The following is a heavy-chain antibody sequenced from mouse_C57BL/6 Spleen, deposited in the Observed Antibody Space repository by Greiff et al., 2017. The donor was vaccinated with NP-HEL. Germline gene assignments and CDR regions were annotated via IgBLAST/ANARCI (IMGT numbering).Heavy chain of an antibody. CDR1: GFSFNTYA. CDR2: IRSKSNNYAT. D-gene: IGHD1-3*01. V-gene: IGHV10-1*01. Sequence: EVQLVESGGGLVQPKGSLKLSCAASGFSFNTYAMNWVRQAPGKGLEWVARIRSKSNNYATYYADSVKDRFTISRDDSESMLYLQMNNLKTEDTAMYYCVRQRLTNYAMDYWGQGTSVTVSS. J-gene: IGHJ4*01. CDR3: VRQRLTNYAMDY.